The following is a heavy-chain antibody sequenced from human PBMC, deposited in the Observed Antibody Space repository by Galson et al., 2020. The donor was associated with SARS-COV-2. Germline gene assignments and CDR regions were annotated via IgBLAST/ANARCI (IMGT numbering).Heavy chain of an antibody. V-gene: IGHV3-23*01. CDR3: VKEIKNREADAFDI. CDR1: GFTFSSYA. J-gene: IGHJ3*02. Sequence: GGSLRLSCVASGFTFSSYAMSWVRQAPGKGLEWVSAIRGSGGSTYYADSVKGRFTIYRDNSRNTLYLQMNSLRAEDTAIYYCVKEIKNREADAFDIWGQGTVVTFSS. D-gene: IGHD1-26*01. CDR2: IRGSGGST.